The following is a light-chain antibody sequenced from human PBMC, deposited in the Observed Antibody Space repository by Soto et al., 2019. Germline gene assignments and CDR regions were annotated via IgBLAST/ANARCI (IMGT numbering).Light chain of an antibody. Sequence: QSALTQPRSVSGSPGPAVTISCTGTSSDVGGYNYVSWYHQHPGKAPKLMVYDVSKWPSGVPDRCSGDKSGNTASLTISGRQAEDEAEYYCCSYAGNSLWVFGGGTK. CDR2: DVS. V-gene: IGLV2-11*01. CDR3: CSYAGNSLWV. J-gene: IGLJ3*02. CDR1: SSDVGGYNY.